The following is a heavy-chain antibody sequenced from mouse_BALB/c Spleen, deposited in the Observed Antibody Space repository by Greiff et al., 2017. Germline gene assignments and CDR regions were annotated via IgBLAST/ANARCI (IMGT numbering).Heavy chain of an antibody. V-gene: IGHV5-17*02. CDR3: ARGPYYGNYHTFDY. CDR2: ISSGSSTI. Sequence: EVQLVESGGGLVQPGGSRKLSCAASGFTFSSFGMHWVRQAPEKGLEWVAYISSGSSTIYYADTVKGRFTISRDNPKNTLFLQMTSLRSEDTAMYYCARGPYYGNYHTFDYWGQGTTLTVSS. D-gene: IGHD2-10*01. CDR1: GFTFSSFG. J-gene: IGHJ2*01.